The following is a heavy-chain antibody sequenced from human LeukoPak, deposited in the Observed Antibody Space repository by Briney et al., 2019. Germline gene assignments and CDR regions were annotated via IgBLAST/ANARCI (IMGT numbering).Heavy chain of an antibody. CDR1: GFTFSSYS. CDR2: ISSSSSYI. V-gene: IGHV3-21*01. Sequence: KTGGSLRLSCAASGFTFSSYSMNWVRQAPGKGLEWVSSISSSSSYICYADPVKGRFTISRDNAKNSLYLQMNSLRAEDTAVYYCARAVHTDFDYWGQGTLVTVPS. D-gene: IGHD2-21*01. CDR3: ARAVHTDFDY. J-gene: IGHJ4*02.